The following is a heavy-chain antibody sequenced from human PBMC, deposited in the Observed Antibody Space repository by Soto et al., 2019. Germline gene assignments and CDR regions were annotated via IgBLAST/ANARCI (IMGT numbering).Heavy chain of an antibody. D-gene: IGHD1-26*01. CDR3: ARDVPYGAGSLAGCDY. Sequence: SETLSLTCSVSGVSITGSYWSWIRQPPGKTLEWIGYVYHSGTTTYNPSLKSRVSISVDTSKNQFSLRLTSVIAADTAVYYCARDVPYGAGSLAGCDYWGQGILVTVSS. J-gene: IGHJ4*02. CDR2: VYHSGTT. CDR1: GVSITGSY. V-gene: IGHV4-59*01.